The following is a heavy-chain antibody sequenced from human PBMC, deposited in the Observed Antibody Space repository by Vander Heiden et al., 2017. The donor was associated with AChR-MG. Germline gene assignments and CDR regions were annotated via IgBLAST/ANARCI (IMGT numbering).Heavy chain of an antibody. J-gene: IGHJ4*02. CDR1: GSSFTNYH. D-gene: IGHD2-8*02. Sequence: QVQLVQAGAEVKKPGAPVTLSCKPSGSSFTNYHVHLVRQPPGQGLEWMGVINPTGGGTIYAQKFRGRVTMTRDTSTSTVYMDLSSLRSEDTALYYCARAIRTGGAYIANYWGQGTLVTVSS. CDR2: INPTGGGT. V-gene: IGHV1-46*03. CDR3: ARAIRTGGAYIANY.